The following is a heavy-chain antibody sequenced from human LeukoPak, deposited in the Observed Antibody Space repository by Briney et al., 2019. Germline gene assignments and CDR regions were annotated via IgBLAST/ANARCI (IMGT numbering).Heavy chain of an antibody. D-gene: IGHD3-22*01. V-gene: IGHV4-31*03. Sequence: SETLSLTCTVSGGSISSGGYYWSWIRQHPGKGLEWIGYIYYSGSTYYNPSLKSRVTISVDTSKNQSSLKLSSVTAADTAVYYCARLQYYYDSSGSWYFDLWGRGTLVTVSS. CDR3: ARLQYYYDSSGSWYFDL. J-gene: IGHJ2*01. CDR2: IYYSGST. CDR1: GGSISSGGYY.